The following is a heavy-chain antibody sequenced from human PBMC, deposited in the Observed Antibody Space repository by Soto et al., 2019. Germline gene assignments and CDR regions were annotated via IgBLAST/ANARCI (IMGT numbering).Heavy chain of an antibody. CDR3: ARANYYGSPGDFDY. V-gene: IGHV3-48*01. D-gene: IGHD3-10*01. Sequence: EVQLVESGGGLVQPGGSLRLSCAASGCTFSSYSMNWVRQAPGKGLEWVSYISSSSSTIYYADSVKGRFTISRDNAKNSLYLQMNSLRAEDPAVYYCARANYYGSPGDFDYWGQGTLVTVSS. CDR1: GCTFSSYS. CDR2: ISSSSSTI. J-gene: IGHJ4*02.